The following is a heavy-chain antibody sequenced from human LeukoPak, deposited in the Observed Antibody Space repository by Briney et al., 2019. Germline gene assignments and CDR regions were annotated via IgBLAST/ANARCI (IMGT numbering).Heavy chain of an antibody. CDR2: ISGGGDK. CDR3: AKDVNSSGYYLGFDY. V-gene: IGHV3-23*01. CDR1: GFTFSTYA. Sequence: GGSLRLSCAASGFTFSTYAMSWVRQAPGKGLEWVTTISGGGDKQYADHVKGRFTVSRDESKNTLYLQMNSLRAEDTALYYCAKDVNSSGYYLGFDYWGQGTLVTVSS. J-gene: IGHJ4*02. D-gene: IGHD3-22*01.